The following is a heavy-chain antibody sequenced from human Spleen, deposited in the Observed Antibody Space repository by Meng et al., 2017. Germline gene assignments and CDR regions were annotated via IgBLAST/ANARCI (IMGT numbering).Heavy chain of an antibody. CDR1: GFSHSTSGVG. V-gene: IGHV2-5*02. CDR3: AHLTQQLVQRVGFDY. CDR2: IYWDDDK. Sequence: QITSQESGPTLVKPTQTLTLTFNFSGFSHSTSGVGVGWIRQPPGKPLEWLALIYWDDDKRYSPSLKSRLTITKDTSKNQVVLTMTNMDPVDTATYYCAHLTQQLVQRVGFDYWGQGTLVTVSS. J-gene: IGHJ4*02. D-gene: IGHD6-6*01.